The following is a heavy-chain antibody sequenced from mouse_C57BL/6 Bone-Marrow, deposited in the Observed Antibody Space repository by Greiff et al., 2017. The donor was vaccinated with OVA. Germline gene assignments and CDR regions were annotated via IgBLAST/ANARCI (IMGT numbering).Heavy chain of an antibody. Sequence: EVQRVESGGDLVKPGGSLKLSCAASGFTFSSYGMSWVRQTPDKRLEWVATISSGGSYTYYPDSVKGRFTISRDNAKNTLYLQMSSLKSEDTAMYYCARQGGWDDYAMDYWGQGTSVTVSS. V-gene: IGHV5-6*01. J-gene: IGHJ4*01. D-gene: IGHD4-1*01. CDR2: ISSGGSYT. CDR3: ARQGGWDDYAMDY. CDR1: GFTFSSYG.